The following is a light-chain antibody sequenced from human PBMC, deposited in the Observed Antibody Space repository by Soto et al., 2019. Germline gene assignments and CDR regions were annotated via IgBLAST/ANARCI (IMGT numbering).Light chain of an antibody. CDR3: QQTSSIPPFT. V-gene: IGKV1D-12*01. J-gene: IGKJ3*01. CDR2: AAS. Sequence: IQMTQSPPSVSASVGDRVTITCRATQDISRWVAWYQHKPGKSPRLLIYAASSLESGVPSRFSGSGSGTEFTLTISSLQPEDFATYYCQQTSSIPPFTFGPGTKVDIK. CDR1: QDISRW.